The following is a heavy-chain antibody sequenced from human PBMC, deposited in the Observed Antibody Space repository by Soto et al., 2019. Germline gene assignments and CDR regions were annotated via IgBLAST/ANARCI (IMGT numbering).Heavy chain of an antibody. CDR3: AKDSGSHDAFDI. D-gene: IGHD1-26*01. CDR1: GFTFSSYG. J-gene: IGHJ3*02. CDR2: ISYDGSNK. V-gene: IGHV3-30*18. Sequence: GGSLRLSCAASGFTFSSYGMHWVRQAPGKGLEWVAVISYDGSNKYYADSVKGRFTISRDNSKNTLYLQMNSLRAEDTAVYYCAKDSGSHDAFDIGGQGTMVTVSS.